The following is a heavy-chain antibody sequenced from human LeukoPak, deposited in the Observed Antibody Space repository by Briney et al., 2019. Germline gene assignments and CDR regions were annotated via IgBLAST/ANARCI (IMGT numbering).Heavy chain of an antibody. J-gene: IGHJ4*02. CDR2: IYSSGST. V-gene: IGHV4-4*07. CDR1: GGAISSYY. Sequence: SETLSLTCTVSGGAISSYYWTWIRQPAGKGLEWIGRIYSSGSTNHNPSLKSRVTMSVDTSKNQFSLKLSSVTAADTAVYYCARHGITMISGRFDYWGQGTLVTVSS. CDR3: ARHGITMISGRFDY. D-gene: IGHD3-22*01.